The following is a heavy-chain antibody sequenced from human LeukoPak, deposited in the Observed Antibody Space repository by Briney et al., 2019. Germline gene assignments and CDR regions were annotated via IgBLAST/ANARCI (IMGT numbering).Heavy chain of an antibody. D-gene: IGHD3/OR15-3a*01. CDR2: ISYDGSYK. V-gene: IGHV3-30*16. CDR1: GFTFSSHA. J-gene: IGHJ4*02. Sequence: GGALRLSCAASGFTFSSHAMHWVRQAPGKGLEWVAFISYDGSYKYYADSVKGRFTISRDNSKNTLYLQMNSLRAEDTAVYYCAEARTGPPSYDFDYWGQGTLVTVSS. CDR3: AEARTGPPSYDFDY.